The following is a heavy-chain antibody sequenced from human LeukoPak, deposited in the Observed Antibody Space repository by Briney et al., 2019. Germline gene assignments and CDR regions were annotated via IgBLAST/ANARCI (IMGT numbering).Heavy chain of an antibody. CDR1: SGFISNYY. Sequence: SSETLSLTCRVSSGFISNYYWSWIRQPAGKGLEWIGRISTSGNTNYSPSLKSRVTMSVDTSKNQFFLNLRSVTAADTAVYYCARDSRYYDFWSGYLDYWGQGALVTVSS. D-gene: IGHD3-3*01. CDR3: ARDSRYYDFWSGYLDY. J-gene: IGHJ4*02. CDR2: ISTSGNT. V-gene: IGHV4-4*07.